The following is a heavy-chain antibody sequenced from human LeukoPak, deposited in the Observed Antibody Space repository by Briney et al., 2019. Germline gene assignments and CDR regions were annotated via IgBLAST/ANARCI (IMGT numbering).Heavy chain of an antibody. Sequence: PSETLSLTCTVSGGSISSYYWSWIRQPPGKGLEWIGYIYYGGGTNYNPSLKSRVTISVDTSKNQFSLKLSSVTAADTAVYYCARRGVRYFRAFDIWGQGTMVTVSS. D-gene: IGHD3-9*01. J-gene: IGHJ3*02. CDR2: IYYGGGT. V-gene: IGHV4-59*12. CDR3: ARRGVRYFRAFDI. CDR1: GGSISSYY.